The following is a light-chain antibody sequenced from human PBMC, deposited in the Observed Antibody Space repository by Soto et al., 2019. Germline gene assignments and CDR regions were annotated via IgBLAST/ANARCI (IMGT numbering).Light chain of an antibody. J-gene: IGKJ5*01. V-gene: IGKV3-11*01. CDR1: QSVSGY. CDR3: QQRYNWPIT. CDR2: ADS. Sequence: DIVLTQSPATLSLSPGETATLSCRASQSVSGYIGWYQQKPGQAPGLLIYADSNRATGIPARFSGSGSGTDFTLTISSLEPEDFSVYYCQQRYNWPITFGQGTRLEIK.